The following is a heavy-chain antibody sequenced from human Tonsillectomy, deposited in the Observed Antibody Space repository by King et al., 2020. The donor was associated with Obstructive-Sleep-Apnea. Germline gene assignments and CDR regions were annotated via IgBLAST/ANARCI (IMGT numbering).Heavy chain of an antibody. CDR2: TIPIFGRT. CDR3: ATYYYYDSSGYHPIDS. CDR1: GGTFSSHV. Sequence: QVQLVQSGAEVQKPGSSVKVSCKASGGTFSSHVFSWVRQAPGQGLEWMAGTIPIFGRTNYAQKFQGRVTITADESTSTTYMELRSLRFEDTAVYYCATYYYYDSSGYHPIDSWGQGSLVTVSS. D-gene: IGHD3-22*01. V-gene: IGHV1-69*01. J-gene: IGHJ4*02.